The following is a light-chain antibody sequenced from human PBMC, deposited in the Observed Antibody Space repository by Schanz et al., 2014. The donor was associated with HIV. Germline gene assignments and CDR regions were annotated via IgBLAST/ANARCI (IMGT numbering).Light chain of an antibody. CDR3: CSYAGTSTFVV. J-gene: IGLJ2*01. V-gene: IGLV2-23*03. CDR2: EGT. Sequence: QSALPQPASVSGSPGQSITISCTGTSSDVGGYNLLSWYQHHPDKAPKLIIYEGTKQPSGVSDRFSGSKSGNTASLTFSGLQAEDEADYYCCSYAGTSTFVVFGGGTKLTVL. CDR1: SSDVGGYNL.